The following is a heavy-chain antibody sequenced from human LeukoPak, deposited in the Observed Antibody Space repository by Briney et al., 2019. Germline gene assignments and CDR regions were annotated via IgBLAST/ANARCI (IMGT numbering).Heavy chain of an antibody. CDR1: GYTFTSYY. CDR3: ARDNYYDSSGYPNWFDP. V-gene: IGHV1-46*01. J-gene: IGHJ5*02. D-gene: IGHD3-22*01. Sequence: ASVKVSCKASGYTFTSYYMHWVRQAPGQGLEWMGIINPGGGSTSYAQKFQGRVTMTRDTSTSTVYMELSSLRSEDTAVYYCARDNYYDSSGYPNWFDPWGQGTLVTVSS. CDR2: INPGGGST.